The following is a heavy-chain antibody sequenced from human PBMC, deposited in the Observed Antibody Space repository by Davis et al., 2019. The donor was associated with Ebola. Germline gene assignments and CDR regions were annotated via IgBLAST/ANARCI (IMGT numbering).Heavy chain of an antibody. CDR3: ARELLDYSKNKLYYYYGMDV. V-gene: IGHV1-69*13. Sequence: AASVKVSCKASGGTLSSNAISWVRQAPGQGLEWMGGIIPIFGTANYAQKFQGRVTITADESTSTAYMELNSLRSEDSAVFYCARELLDYSKNKLYYYYGMDVWGQGTTVTVSS. CDR2: IIPIFGTA. D-gene: IGHD4-11*01. CDR1: GGTLSSNA. J-gene: IGHJ6*02.